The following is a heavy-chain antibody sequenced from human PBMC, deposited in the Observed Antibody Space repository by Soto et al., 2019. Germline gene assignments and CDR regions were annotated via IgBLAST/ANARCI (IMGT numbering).Heavy chain of an antibody. CDR2: SDHSGST. V-gene: IGHV4-38-2*02. CDR3: ARDWGTGYNWFDP. CDR1: GWSISSGYD. Sequence: SETLSLTCAVSGWSISSGYDWGLIRQPPGKGLEWIGSSDHSGSTSYNPSLKSRVTISIDTSKNQFSLNLTSVTAADTAVYYCARDWGTGYNWFDPWGQGTLVTVSS. J-gene: IGHJ5*02. D-gene: IGHD1-1*01.